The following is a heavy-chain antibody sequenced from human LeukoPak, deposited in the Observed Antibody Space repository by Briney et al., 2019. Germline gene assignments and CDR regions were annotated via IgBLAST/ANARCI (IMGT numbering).Heavy chain of an antibody. Sequence: SETLSLACAVYGGSFSGYYWSWIRQPPGKGLEWIGEINHSGSTSYNPSLKSRVTISVDMSKNQFSLKMSSVTAADTAVYYCARAYSSSWYWNWFDPWGQGTLVTVSS. CDR3: ARAYSSSWYWNWFDP. CDR1: GGSFSGYY. J-gene: IGHJ5*02. V-gene: IGHV4-34*01. D-gene: IGHD6-13*01. CDR2: INHSGST.